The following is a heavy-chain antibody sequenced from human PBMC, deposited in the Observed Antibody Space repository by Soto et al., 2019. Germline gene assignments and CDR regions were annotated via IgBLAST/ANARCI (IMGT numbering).Heavy chain of an antibody. CDR1: GYTFTSYA. CDR2: INAGNGNT. V-gene: IGHV1-3*01. J-gene: IGHJ6*02. Sequence: QVQLVQSGAEVKKPGASVKVSCKASGYTFTSYAMHWVRQAPGQRLEWMGWINAGNGNTKYSQKFQGRVTITRYTAASTAYMELSSLRFEGGAVYYFARDLGGFRRTIFVMVPRGIDVWGQGTIVTVSS. CDR3: ARDLGGFRRTIFVMVPRGIDV. D-gene: IGHD3-3*01.